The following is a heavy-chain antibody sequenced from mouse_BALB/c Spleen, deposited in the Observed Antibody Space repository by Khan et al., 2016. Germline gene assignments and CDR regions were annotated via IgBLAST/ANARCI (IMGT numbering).Heavy chain of an antibody. Sequence: EVKLEESGPGLVKPSPSLSLTCTVTGYSITSDYAWNWIRQFPGNKLEWMGYISYSGSTSYNPSLKSRISITRDTSKNQFFLLLNSVTPQDTSTEYCARGSNCGVWYFDVWGAGTTVTVSS. V-gene: IGHV3-2*02. CDR3: ARGSNCGVWYFDV. D-gene: IGHD2-5*01. J-gene: IGHJ1*01. CDR2: ISYSGST. CDR1: GYSITSDYA.